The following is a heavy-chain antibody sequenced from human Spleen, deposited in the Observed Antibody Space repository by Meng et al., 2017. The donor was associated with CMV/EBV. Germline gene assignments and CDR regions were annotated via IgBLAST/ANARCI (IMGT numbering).Heavy chain of an antibody. CDR3: AKGGVIAIPPADY. V-gene: IGHV3-30*02. CDR2: IRYDGSNK. Sequence: GESLKISCAASGFTFSSYGMHWVRQAPGKGLEWVAFIRYDGSNKYYADSVKGRFTISRDNSKNTLYLQMNSLGAEDTAVYYCAKGGVIAIPPADYWGQGTLVTVSS. D-gene: IGHD2-21*01. J-gene: IGHJ4*02. CDR1: GFTFSSYG.